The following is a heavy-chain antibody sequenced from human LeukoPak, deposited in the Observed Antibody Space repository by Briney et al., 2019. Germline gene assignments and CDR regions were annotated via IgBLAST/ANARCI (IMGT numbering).Heavy chain of an antibody. D-gene: IGHD2-15*01. CDR3: ARDPRLAGGYCSGGSCWFDY. CDR2: IKQDGSEK. CDR1: GFTFSSYW. Sequence: GGSLRLSCAASGFTFSSYWMSWVRQAPGKGLEWGANIKQDGSEKYHGDSVKGRFTISRDNAKNSLYLQMHSLRAEDTAVYYCARDPRLAGGYCSGGSCWFDYWGQGTLVTASS. J-gene: IGHJ4*02. V-gene: IGHV3-7*01.